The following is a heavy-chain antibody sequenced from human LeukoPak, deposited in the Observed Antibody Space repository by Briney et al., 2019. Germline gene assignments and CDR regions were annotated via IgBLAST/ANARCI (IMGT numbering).Heavy chain of an antibody. Sequence: MASETLSLTCTVSGGSISSYYWSWIRQSPGKGLEWIGEIIHSGRANYSPSLKSRLTLSVDPSMNHFSMRLSSVTAADTAVYYCARGNVLTGYASFDYWGQGALVTVSS. CDR3: ARGNVLTGYASFDY. CDR2: IIHSGRA. CDR1: GGSISSYY. J-gene: IGHJ4*02. V-gene: IGHV4-34*01. D-gene: IGHD3-16*01.